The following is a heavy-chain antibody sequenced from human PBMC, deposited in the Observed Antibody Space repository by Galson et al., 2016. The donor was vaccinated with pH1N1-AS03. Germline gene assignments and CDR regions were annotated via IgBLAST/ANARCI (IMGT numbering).Heavy chain of an antibody. Sequence: SLRLSCAASGFTFSSYAMSWVRQAPGKGLEWVSATSGSGGTTYYADSVKGRFTISRDNSKNTLYLQMNSLAAADTAVYYCAKAPNAVSTGGEYWGQGTLVTVSS. V-gene: IGHV3-23*01. D-gene: IGHD5/OR15-5a*01. CDR1: GFTFSSYA. CDR2: TSGSGGTT. CDR3: AKAPNAVSTGGEY. J-gene: IGHJ4*02.